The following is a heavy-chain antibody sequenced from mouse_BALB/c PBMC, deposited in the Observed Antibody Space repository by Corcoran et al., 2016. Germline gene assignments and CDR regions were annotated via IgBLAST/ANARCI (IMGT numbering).Heavy chain of an antibody. J-gene: IGHJ1*01. CDR1: GFNIKDTY. CDR2: IDPANGNT. Sequence: EVQLQQSGAELVKPGASAKLSCTASGFNIKDTYIHWVKQRPEQGLEWIGRIDPANGNTKYDPKFQGKATITADTSSNTAYLQLSSLTSEDTAVYYCARWDWYFDVWGAGTTVTVSS. V-gene: IGHV14-3*02. CDR3: ARWDWYFDV.